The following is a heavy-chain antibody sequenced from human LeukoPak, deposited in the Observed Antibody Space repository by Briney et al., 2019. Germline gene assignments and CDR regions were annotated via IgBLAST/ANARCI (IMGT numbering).Heavy chain of an antibody. D-gene: IGHD5-18*01. CDR1: GYTFTSYY. V-gene: IGHV1-46*01. Sequence: ASVKVSCKASGYTFTSYYMHWVRHAPGQGLEWMGIINPSGGSTSYAQKFQGRVTMTRDTSTSTVYMELSSLRSEDTAVYYCAREPPAMGFDPWGQGTLVTVSS. CDR2: INPSGGST. CDR3: AREPPAMGFDP. J-gene: IGHJ5*02.